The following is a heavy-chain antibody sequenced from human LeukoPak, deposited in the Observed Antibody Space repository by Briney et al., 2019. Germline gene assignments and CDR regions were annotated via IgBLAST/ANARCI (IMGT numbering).Heavy chain of an antibody. Sequence: PGGSLRLSCAASGFTFSDHYMDWVRQAPGKGLEWVSAIRGNGDTTYDADSVKGRFTISRDNSKNTLYLQMNGLRAEDTAVYYCAKDRSSGWSGYFDYWGQGTLVTVSS. J-gene: IGHJ4*02. CDR2: IRGNGDTT. CDR3: AKDRSSGWSGYFDY. CDR1: GFTFSDHY. D-gene: IGHD6-19*01. V-gene: IGHV3-23*01.